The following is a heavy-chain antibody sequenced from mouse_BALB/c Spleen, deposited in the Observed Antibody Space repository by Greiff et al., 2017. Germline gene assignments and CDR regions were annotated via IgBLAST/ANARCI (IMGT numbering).Heavy chain of an antibody. Sequence: EVQLQQSGPELMKPGASVKISCKASGYSFTSYYMHWVKQSHGKSLEWIGYIDPFNGGTSYNQKFKGKATLTVDKSSSTAYMHLSSLTSEDSAVYYCARLRDWAHYFDYWGQGTTLTVSS. CDR2: IDPFNGGT. J-gene: IGHJ2*01. CDR1: GYSFTSYY. CDR3: ARLRDWAHYFDY. V-gene: IGHV1S135*01. D-gene: IGHD4-1*01.